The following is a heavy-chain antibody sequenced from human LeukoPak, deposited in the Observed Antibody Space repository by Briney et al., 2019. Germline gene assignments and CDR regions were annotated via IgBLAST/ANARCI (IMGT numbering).Heavy chain of an antibody. Sequence: SETLSLTCTVSGDSITGYYWSWIRQPPGRDLEYIGFIRYSGSTKYNPSLQSRVTMSVDTSKTQFSLKLTSVTAADTAVYYCARHKNSGTYPLDFWGQGTLVTVSS. CDR3: ARHKNSGTYPLDF. J-gene: IGHJ4*02. D-gene: IGHD1-7*01. CDR1: GDSITGYY. CDR2: IRYSGST. V-gene: IGHV4-59*08.